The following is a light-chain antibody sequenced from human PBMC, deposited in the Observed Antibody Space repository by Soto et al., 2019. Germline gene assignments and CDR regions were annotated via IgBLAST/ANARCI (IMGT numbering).Light chain of an antibody. CDR1: QSVSTNN. V-gene: IGKV3-20*01. CDR2: GAS. CDR3: QQYGSSPLT. Sequence: EIVLTQSPGTLSLSPGDRATLSCRASQSVSTNNFAWYQQRPGQAPRLLIYGASSRATGIPDRFSGSGSGTDFTLTISRLEPEDFAVYYCQQYGSSPLTFGGGTKVEIK. J-gene: IGKJ4*01.